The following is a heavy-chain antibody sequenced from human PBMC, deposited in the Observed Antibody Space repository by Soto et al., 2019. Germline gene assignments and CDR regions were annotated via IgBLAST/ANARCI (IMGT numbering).Heavy chain of an antibody. Sequence: GGSLRLSCAASGFTFSSYAMSWVRQAPGKGLEWVSAISGSGGSTYYADSVKGRFTISRDNSKNTLYLQMNSLRAEDTAVYYCAKAPPYYDILTGYYTRYWGQGTLVTVSS. CDR2: ISGSGGST. CDR3: AKAPPYYDILTGYYTRY. D-gene: IGHD3-9*01. J-gene: IGHJ4*02. V-gene: IGHV3-23*01. CDR1: GFTFSSYA.